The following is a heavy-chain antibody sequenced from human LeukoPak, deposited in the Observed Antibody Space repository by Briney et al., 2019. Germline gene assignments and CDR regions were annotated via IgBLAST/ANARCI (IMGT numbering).Heavy chain of an antibody. CDR1: GYSISSGYY. V-gene: IGHV4-38-2*02. Sequence: SETLSLTCTVSGYSISSGYYWGWIRQPPGKGLEWIGSIYHSGSTYYNPSLKSRVTISVDTSKNQFSLKLSSVTAADTAVYYCARAGYYYGSGNWFDPWGQGTLVTVSS. CDR2: IYHSGST. CDR3: ARAGYYYGSGNWFDP. D-gene: IGHD3-10*01. J-gene: IGHJ5*02.